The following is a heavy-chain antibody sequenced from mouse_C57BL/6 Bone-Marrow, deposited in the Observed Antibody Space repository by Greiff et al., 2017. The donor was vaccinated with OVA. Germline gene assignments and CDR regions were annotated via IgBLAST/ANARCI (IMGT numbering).Heavy chain of an antibody. D-gene: IGHD2-5*01. CDR1: GFTFSSYA. Sequence: EVKLVESGGGLVKPGGSLKLSCAASGFTFSSYAMSWVRQTTYKRLEWVATISDGGSYTYYPDNVKGRFTISRDNAKNNLYLQMSHLKSEDTAMYYWARGLEAYYSNLYAMDYWGQGTSVTVSS. CDR3: ARGLEAYYSNLYAMDY. CDR2: ISDGGSYT. J-gene: IGHJ4*01. V-gene: IGHV5-4*03.